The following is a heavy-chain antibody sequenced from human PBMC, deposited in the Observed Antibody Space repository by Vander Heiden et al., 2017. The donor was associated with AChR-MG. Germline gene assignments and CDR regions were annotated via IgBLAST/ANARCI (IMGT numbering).Heavy chain of an antibody. V-gene: IGHV3-48*01. CDR2: ISSGSSTI. CDR3: ARSYSSGWFDAFDI. Sequence: EVQLVESGGGLVQPGGSLRLSCAASGFPFPNYNMNWVRQAPGKGLEWVSYISSGSSTIYYADSVKGRFTISRDNAKSSLYLQMNSLRAEDTAVYYCARSYSSGWFDAFDIWGQGTLVTVSS. D-gene: IGHD6-19*01. J-gene: IGHJ3*02. CDR1: GFPFPNYN.